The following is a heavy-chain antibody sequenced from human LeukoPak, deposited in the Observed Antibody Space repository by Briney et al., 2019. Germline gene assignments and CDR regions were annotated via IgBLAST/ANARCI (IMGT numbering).Heavy chain of an antibody. V-gene: IGHV5-51*01. CDR1: GYSFTSYW. CDR2: IYPGDSDT. D-gene: IGHD1-26*01. J-gene: IGHJ3*02. Sequence: GESLKISFKGSGYSFTSYWIAWVRQMPGKGLEWMGIIYPGDSDTKYSPSFQGQVTISADKSITTTYLQWSSLKASDTAMYYCASSRTVGATDAFDIWGQGTMVTVSS. CDR3: ASSRTVGATDAFDI.